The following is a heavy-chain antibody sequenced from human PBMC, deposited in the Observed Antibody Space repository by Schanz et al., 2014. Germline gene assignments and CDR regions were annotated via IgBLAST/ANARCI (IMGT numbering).Heavy chain of an antibody. CDR2: ISHDGYST. J-gene: IGHJ2*01. CDR3: GRAGTGMAGWYFEL. CDR1: GFTFSIYA. Sequence: EVQLVESGGGLVQPGGSLRLSCSASGFTFSIYAMHWVRQAPGKGLEYVSAISHDGYSTYYADSVKGRFTISRDNSKNTLFLQMSSLRVDDMAVYYCGRAGTGMAGWYFELWGRGTLVTGSS. D-gene: IGHD5-18*01. V-gene: IGHV3-64D*06.